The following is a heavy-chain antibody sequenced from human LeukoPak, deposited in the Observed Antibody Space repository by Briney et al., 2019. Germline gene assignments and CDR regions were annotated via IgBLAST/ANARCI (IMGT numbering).Heavy chain of an antibody. D-gene: IGHD6-6*01. CDR3: ARDSIAAREPYFDY. V-gene: IGHV3-9*03. CDR1: GFTFDDYA. J-gene: IGHJ4*02. CDR2: ISWNSGSI. Sequence: GGSLRLSCAASGFTFDDYAMHWVRQAPGKGLEWVSGISWNSGSIGYADSVKGRFTISRDNAKNSLYLQMNSLRAEDMALYYCARDSIAAREPYFDYWGQGTLVTVSS.